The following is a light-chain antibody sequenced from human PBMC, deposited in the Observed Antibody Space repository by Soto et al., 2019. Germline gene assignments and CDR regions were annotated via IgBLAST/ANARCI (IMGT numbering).Light chain of an antibody. CDR3: SSFAGGGNPVL. CDR1: SSDVGGYNY. V-gene: IGLV2-8*01. J-gene: IGLJ2*01. CDR2: EVT. Sequence: QSALTQPPSASGSLGQSVTISCTGTSSDVGGYNYVSWHQQHPDKAPKVMIYEVTKRPPGVPDRFSGSKSGNTASLTVSGLQAEDEADYYCSSFAGGGNPVLLGGGT.